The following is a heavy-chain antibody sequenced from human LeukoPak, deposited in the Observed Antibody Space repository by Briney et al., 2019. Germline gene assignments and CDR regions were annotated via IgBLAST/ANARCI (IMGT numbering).Heavy chain of an antibody. CDR3: ARDQRPGSPGFGDF. V-gene: IGHV1-18*01. Sequence: ASVKVSCKASGYTFTSYAISWVRQAPGQGLEWMGWIDTYNGDTRYVQKFQGRVTMTTDTATSTAYMELRSLRSDDTAVYFCARDQRPGSPGFGDFWGQGTLVTVSS. J-gene: IGHJ4*02. CDR2: IDTYNGDT. CDR1: GYTFTSYA. D-gene: IGHD2-15*01.